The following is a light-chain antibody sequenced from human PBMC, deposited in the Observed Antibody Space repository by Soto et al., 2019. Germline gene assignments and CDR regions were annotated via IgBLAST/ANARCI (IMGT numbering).Light chain of an antibody. CDR2: HAS. Sequence: ETVLTQSPATLSLSPGETATLSCRASEYVDIYLAWYQQKPGQAPRLLIYHASNRATGLPARFSGSGSGTDFTLTISSLEPEDSAVYYCQQRRNWPPLTFGGGTRVEIK. CDR3: QQRRNWPPLT. CDR1: EYVDIY. J-gene: IGKJ4*01. V-gene: IGKV3-11*01.